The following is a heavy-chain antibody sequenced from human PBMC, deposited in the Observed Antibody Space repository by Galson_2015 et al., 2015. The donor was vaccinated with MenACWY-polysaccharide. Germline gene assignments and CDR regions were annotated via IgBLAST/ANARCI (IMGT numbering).Heavy chain of an antibody. CDR1: GFTFSGSA. J-gene: IGHJ5*02. D-gene: IGHD2-2*01. Sequence: SLRLSCAASGFTFSGSAMHWVRQASGKGLEWVGRIRSKANSYATAYAASVKGRFTISRDDSKNTAYLQMNSLKTEDTAVYYRTRLVLGYCSSTSCYPQYNWFDPWGQGTLVTVSS. CDR3: TRLVLGYCSSTSCYPQYNWFDP. V-gene: IGHV3-73*01. CDR2: IRSKANSYAT.